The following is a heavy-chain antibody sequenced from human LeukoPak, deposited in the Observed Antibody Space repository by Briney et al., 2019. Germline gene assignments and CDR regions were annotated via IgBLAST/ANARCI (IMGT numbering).Heavy chain of an antibody. D-gene: IGHD6-6*01. CDR3: VRRGSYFDY. V-gene: IGHV3-23*01. J-gene: IGHJ4*02. CDR1: GFTFSNYA. CDR2: ISLTGGST. Sequence: GGSLRLSCAASGFTFSNYAMSWVRQAPGKGLEWVSIISLTGGSTYYADSVKGRFTTSRDNSKNTLYLHINSLRAEDTARYYCVRRGSYFDYWGQGTLVAVSS.